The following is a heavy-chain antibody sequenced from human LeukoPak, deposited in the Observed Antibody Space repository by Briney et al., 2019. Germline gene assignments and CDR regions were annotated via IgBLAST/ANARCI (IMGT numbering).Heavy chain of an antibody. D-gene: IGHD4-11*01. CDR2: MYHRGST. V-gene: IGHV4-38-2*01. CDR3: ARHRGDNSNPRYYFYYMDV. J-gene: IGHJ6*03. Sequence: SETLSLTCSVSGHSISSGYYWGWIRQPPGKGLESLGTMYHRGSTYYNPSLKSRVTMSGDTSKNHFSLKLSSVIAADAAVYYCARHRGDNSNPRYYFYYMDVWGKGTTVTVSS. CDR1: GHSISSGYY.